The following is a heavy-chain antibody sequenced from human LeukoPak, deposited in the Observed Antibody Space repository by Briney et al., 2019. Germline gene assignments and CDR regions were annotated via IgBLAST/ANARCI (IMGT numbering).Heavy chain of an antibody. D-gene: IGHD1-26*01. CDR1: GFTFSSYS. CDR3: ARGATDAHFDY. J-gene: IGHJ4*02. V-gene: IGHV3-21*01. CDR2: ISSSSSYI. Sequence: AGGSLRLSCAASGFTFSSYSMNWVRQAPGKGLEWVSSISSSSSYIYYADSVKGRFTISRDNAKNSLYLQMNSLRAEDTAVYYCARGATDAHFDYWGQGTLVTVSS.